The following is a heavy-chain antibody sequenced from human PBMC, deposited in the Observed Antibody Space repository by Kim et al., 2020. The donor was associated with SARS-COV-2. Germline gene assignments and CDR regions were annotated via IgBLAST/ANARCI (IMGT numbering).Heavy chain of an antibody. CDR2: IWYDGSNK. CDR3: AKGAEYSSSCFDY. CDR1: GFTFSSYA. J-gene: IGHJ4*02. Sequence: GGSLRLSCAASGFTFSSYAMHWVRQAPGKGLEWVAVIWYDGSNKYYADSVKGRFTISRDNSKNTLYLQMNSLRAEDTAVYYCAKGAEYSSSCFDYWGQGTLVTVSS. V-gene: IGHV3-33*06. D-gene: IGHD6-6*01.